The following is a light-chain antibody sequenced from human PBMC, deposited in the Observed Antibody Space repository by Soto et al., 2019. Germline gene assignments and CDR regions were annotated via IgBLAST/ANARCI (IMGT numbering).Light chain of an antibody. CDR3: QQYGSSPLT. CDR1: QSVNNNN. Sequence: EVVLTQSPGTLSLSPGEGVTLSCRASQSVNNNNLAWYQQKPGRAPRLLIYAASNRATGIPDRFSGSGSGTDFTLTISRLEPEDFAVYYCQQYGSSPLTFGPGTKVDFK. J-gene: IGKJ3*01. CDR2: AAS. V-gene: IGKV3-20*01.